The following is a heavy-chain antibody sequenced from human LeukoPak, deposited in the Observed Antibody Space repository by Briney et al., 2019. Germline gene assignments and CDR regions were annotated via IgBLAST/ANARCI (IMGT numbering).Heavy chain of an antibody. CDR3: ARVDGAIYYGSGSYHY. D-gene: IGHD3-10*01. J-gene: IGHJ4*02. CDR2: INPSGGST. Sequence: ASVKVSCKASGYTFTSYYMHWMRQAPGRGLEWMGIINPSGGSTSYAQKFQGRVTMTRDTSTSTVYMELSSLRSEDTAVYYCARVDGAIYYGSGSYHYWGQGTLVTVSS. CDR1: GYTFTSYY. V-gene: IGHV1-46*01.